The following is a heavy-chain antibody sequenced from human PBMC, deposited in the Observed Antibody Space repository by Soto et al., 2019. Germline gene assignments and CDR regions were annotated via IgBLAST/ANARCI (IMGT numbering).Heavy chain of an antibody. CDR1: GFTFSSYG. V-gene: IGHV3-30*18. J-gene: IGHJ4*02. Sequence: VGSLRLSFAVSGFTFSSYGMHWVRQAPGKGLEWVAVISYDGSNKYYADSVKGRFTISRDNSKNTLYLQMNSLRAEDTAVYYCAQAAHPYSSGWYGFDYWGQGTLVTGS. CDR3: AQAAHPYSSGWYGFDY. D-gene: IGHD6-19*01. CDR2: ISYDGSNK.